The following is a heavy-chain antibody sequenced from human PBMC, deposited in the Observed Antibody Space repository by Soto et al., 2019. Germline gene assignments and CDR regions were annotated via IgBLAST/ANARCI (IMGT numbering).Heavy chain of an antibody. CDR1: GGSISSGGYY. J-gene: IGHJ4*02. D-gene: IGHD3-22*01. Sequence: SETLSLTCTVSGGSISSGGYYWSWIRQHPGKGLEWIGYIYYSGSTYYNPSLKSRVTISVDTSKNQFSLKLSSVTAADTAVYYCARGAGVDSSGYHLFDYWGQGTLVTVSS. V-gene: IGHV4-31*03. CDR3: ARGAGVDSSGYHLFDY. CDR2: IYYSGST.